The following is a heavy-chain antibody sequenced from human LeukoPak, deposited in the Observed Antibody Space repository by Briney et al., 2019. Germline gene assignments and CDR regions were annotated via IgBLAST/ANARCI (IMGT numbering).Heavy chain of an antibody. CDR3: ARYIRSPLYYFDY. CDR1: GFTFSSYA. J-gene: IGHJ4*02. D-gene: IGHD1-14*01. V-gene: IGHV3-23*01. Sequence: GGSLRLSCAASGFTFSSYAMSWARHAPGKGLEWVSTISASGDSTYYADSVKGRFTIFRDLSRNTLYVQMNSLRAEDTAVYYCARYIRSPLYYFDYWGRGTLVTVSS. CDR2: ISASGDST.